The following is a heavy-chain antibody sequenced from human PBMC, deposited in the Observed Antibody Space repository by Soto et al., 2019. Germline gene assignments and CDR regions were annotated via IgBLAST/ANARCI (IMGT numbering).Heavy chain of an antibody. CDR2: VTPRNGDT. D-gene: IGHD2-8*02. CDR3: ARGGSYWARRHYFDS. CDR1: GYTFTSYD. J-gene: IGHJ4*02. V-gene: IGHV1-8*02. Sequence: ASVKVSCKASGYTFTSYDINWVRQAAGQGPEWMGSVTPRNGDTAFAQKCQGRVTVTSNTPMSTVYMELSNLRSDDTAVYYCARGGSYWARRHYFDSWGQGTLVTVSS.